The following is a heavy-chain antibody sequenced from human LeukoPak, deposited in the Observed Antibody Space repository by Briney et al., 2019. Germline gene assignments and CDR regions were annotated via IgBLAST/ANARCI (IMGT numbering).Heavy chain of an antibody. CDR1: GFTFEDYV. J-gene: IGHJ6*02. CDR3: AKDISIGEAPPPDYTDYLSYTYYDMDV. Sequence: QSGGSLRLSCAASGFTFEDYVMHWVRHVPGKGLEWVSLITWDGEITYYADSVRGRFTVSRDNNKNSLYLQMNSLRVEDTALYYCAKDISIGEAPPPDYTDYLSYTYYDMDVWGQGTTVTVSS. CDR2: ITWDGEIT. V-gene: IGHV3-43D*03. D-gene: IGHD4-11*01.